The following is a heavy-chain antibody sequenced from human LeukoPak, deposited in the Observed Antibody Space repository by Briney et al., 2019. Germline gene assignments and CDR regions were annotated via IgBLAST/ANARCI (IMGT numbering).Heavy chain of an antibody. Sequence: PGRSLRLSCAASGFTFSSYGMHWVRQAPGKGLEWVVVIWYDGSDKYYADSVRGRFTISRDNSKNTLYLQMNSLRAEDTAVYYCARDALNYGGPSDFWGQGTLVTLSS. CDR3: ARDALNYGGPSDF. D-gene: IGHD4-23*01. V-gene: IGHV3-33*01. J-gene: IGHJ4*02. CDR1: GFTFSSYG. CDR2: IWYDGSDK.